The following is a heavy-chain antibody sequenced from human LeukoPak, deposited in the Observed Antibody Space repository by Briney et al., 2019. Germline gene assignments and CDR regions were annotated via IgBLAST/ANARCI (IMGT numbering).Heavy chain of an antibody. Sequence: ASVKVSCKASSYTFTSYGISWVRQAPGQGLAWMGWISAYNGNTNYAQKLQSRVTMTTDTSTSTAYMELRSLRSDDTALYYCARDVQQWLALYGMDVWGQGTTVSVS. CDR3: ARDVQQWLALYGMDV. V-gene: IGHV1-18*01. J-gene: IGHJ6*01. D-gene: IGHD6-19*01. CDR2: ISAYNGNT. CDR1: SYTFTSYG.